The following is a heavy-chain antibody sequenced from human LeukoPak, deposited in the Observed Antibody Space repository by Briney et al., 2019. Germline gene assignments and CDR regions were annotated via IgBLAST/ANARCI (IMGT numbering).Heavy chain of an antibody. Sequence: SETLSLTCTVSGGSISSSSYYWGWIRQPPGKGLEWIGSIYYSGSTYYNPSLKSRVTIPVDTSKNQFSLKLSSVTAADTAVYYCAGPRGYCSSTSCYNWFDPWGQGTLVTVSS. J-gene: IGHJ5*02. V-gene: IGHV4-39*01. CDR2: IYYSGST. D-gene: IGHD2-2*01. CDR3: AGPRGYCSSTSCYNWFDP. CDR1: GGSISSSSYY.